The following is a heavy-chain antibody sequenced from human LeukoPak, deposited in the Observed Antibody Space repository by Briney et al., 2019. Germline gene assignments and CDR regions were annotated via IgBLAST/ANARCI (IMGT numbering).Heavy chain of an antibody. J-gene: IGHJ4*02. CDR2: ISYDGSNK. CDR3: ARDLLWFGESNPDY. Sequence: SCKASGYTFTNYYMHWVRQAPGKGLEWVAVISYDGSNKYYADSVKGRFTISRDNSKNTLYLQMNSLRAEDTAVYYCARDLLWFGESNPDYWGQGTLVTVSS. V-gene: IGHV3-30-3*01. D-gene: IGHD3-10*01. CDR1: GYTFTNYY.